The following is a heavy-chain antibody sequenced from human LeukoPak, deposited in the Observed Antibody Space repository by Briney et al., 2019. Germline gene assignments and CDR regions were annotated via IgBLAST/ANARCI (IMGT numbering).Heavy chain of an antibody. CDR1: GFTFSSYS. D-gene: IGHD6-19*01. J-gene: IGHJ4*02. V-gene: IGHV3-33*08. Sequence: GGSLRLSCAASGFTFSSYSMNWVRQAPGKGLEWVAVIWYDGSNKYYADSVKGRFTISRDNSKNTLYLQMNSLRAEDTAVYYCAIARGASSGCRHDFEYSGQGTLVTVST. CDR2: IWYDGSNK. CDR3: AIARGASSGCRHDFEY.